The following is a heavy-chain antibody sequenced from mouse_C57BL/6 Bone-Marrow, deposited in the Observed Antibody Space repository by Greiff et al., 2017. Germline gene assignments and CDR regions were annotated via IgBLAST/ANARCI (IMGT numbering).Heavy chain of an antibody. CDR3: TRGAYYFDY. CDR1: GYTFTDYE. J-gene: IGHJ2*01. CDR2: IYPETGGT. V-gene: IGHV1-15*01. Sequence: VQLQQSGAELVRPGASVTLSCKASGYTFTDYEMHWVKQTPVHGLEWIGAIYPETGGTAYNQKFKGKAILTADKSSSTAYMELRSLTSEDSAVYYCTRGAYYFDYWGQGTTLTVSS.